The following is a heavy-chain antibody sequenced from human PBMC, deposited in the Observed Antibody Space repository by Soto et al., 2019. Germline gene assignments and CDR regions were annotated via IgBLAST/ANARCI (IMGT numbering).Heavy chain of an antibody. CDR2: IYSGGST. CDR3: ARGGDYGSGSYYNYDAFDI. Sequence: EVQLVESGGGLVQPGGSLRLSCAASGFTVSSNYMSWVRQAPGKGLEWVSVIYSGGSTYYADSVKGRFTISRDNSKNTLYLQMNRLRAEDTAVYYCARGGDYGSGSYYNYDAFDIWGQGTMVTVSS. J-gene: IGHJ3*02. CDR1: GFTVSSNY. V-gene: IGHV3-66*01. D-gene: IGHD3-10*01.